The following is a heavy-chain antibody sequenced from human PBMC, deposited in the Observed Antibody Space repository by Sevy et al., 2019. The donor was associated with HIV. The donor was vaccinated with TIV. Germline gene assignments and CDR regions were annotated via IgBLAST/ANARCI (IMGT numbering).Heavy chain of an antibody. CDR3: ARVPGAVIAAGPYHFDY. V-gene: IGHV3-30*10. CDR2: ISYDGSNK. D-gene: IGHD6-13*01. CDR1: AFIFSSNA. J-gene: IGHJ4*02. Sequence: GGKLRLSCAASAFIFSSNAMHCFRQSTSKSLEWVSVISYDGSNKEYTNSMKGRFTISRDKAKNTLYLQMNSPRPEDTAVYYCARVPGAVIAAGPYHFDYWGQGTLVTVSS.